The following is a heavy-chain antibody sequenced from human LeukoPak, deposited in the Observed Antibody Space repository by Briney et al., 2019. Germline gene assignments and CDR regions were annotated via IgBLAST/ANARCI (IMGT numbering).Heavy chain of an antibody. CDR1: GFTFSNAW. J-gene: IGHJ4*02. CDR3: TTALYYDSSGYYLFDY. CDR2: IKGKTDGGTT. Sequence: GGSLRLSCAASGFTFSNAWMSWVRQAPGKGLEWVGRIKGKTDGGTTDYAAPVKGRFTISRDDSKNTLYLQMNSLKTEDTAVYYCTTALYYDSSGYYLFDYWGQGTLVTVSS. D-gene: IGHD3-22*01. V-gene: IGHV3-15*01.